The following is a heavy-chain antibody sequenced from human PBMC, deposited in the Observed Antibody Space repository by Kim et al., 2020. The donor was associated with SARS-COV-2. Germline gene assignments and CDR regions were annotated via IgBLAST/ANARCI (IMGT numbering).Heavy chain of an antibody. D-gene: IGHD6-13*01. CDR3: ARVWYSSSLVHFDY. J-gene: IGHJ4*02. Sequence: ADSVKGRFTISRDNAKNTLYLQMNSLRAEDTAVYYCARVWYSSSLVHFDYWGQGSLVTVSS. V-gene: IGHV3-74*01.